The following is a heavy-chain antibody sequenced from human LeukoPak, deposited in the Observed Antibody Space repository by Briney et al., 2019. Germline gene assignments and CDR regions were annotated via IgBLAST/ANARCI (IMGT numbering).Heavy chain of an antibody. D-gene: IGHD6-13*01. CDR2: INTDGSST. CDR3: ARQSYSSSFDYYYYYYMDV. CDR1: GFTFSSYR. V-gene: IGHV3-74*01. Sequence: GGSLRLSCAASGFTFSSYRMHWVRQAPGKGLVWVSRINTDGSSTSYADSVKGRFTISRDNAKNTLYLQMNSLRAEDTAVYYCARQSYSSSFDYYYYYYMDVWGKGTTVTVSS. J-gene: IGHJ6*03.